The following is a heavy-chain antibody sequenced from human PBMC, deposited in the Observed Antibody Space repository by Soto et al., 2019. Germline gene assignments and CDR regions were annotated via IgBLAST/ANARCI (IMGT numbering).Heavy chain of an antibody. CDR3: ARDWGDELGMPRLDQVTDY. D-gene: IGHD3-16*01. CDR1: GYTFTSYG. Sequence: QVQLVQSGAEVKKPGASVKVSCKASGYTFTSYGISWVRQAPGQGLEWMGWISAYNGNTNYAQKLQGRVTMTTDTATSTAYMELRSLRSDDTAVYYCARDWGDELGMPRLDQVTDYWGQGTLVTVSS. J-gene: IGHJ4*02. V-gene: IGHV1-18*01. CDR2: ISAYNGNT.